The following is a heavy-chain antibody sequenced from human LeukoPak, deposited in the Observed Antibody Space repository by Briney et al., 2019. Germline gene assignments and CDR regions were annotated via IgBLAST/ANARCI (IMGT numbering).Heavy chain of an antibody. CDR1: GGSISSYY. CDR2: INHSGST. J-gene: IGHJ4*02. D-gene: IGHD6-13*01. Sequence: SETLSLTCTVSGGSISSYYWSWIRQPPGKGLEWIGEINHSGSTNYNPSLKSRVTISVDTSKNQFSLKLSSVTAADTAVYYCARVAAAGNEADYWGQGTLVTVSS. V-gene: IGHV4-34*01. CDR3: ARVAAAGNEADY.